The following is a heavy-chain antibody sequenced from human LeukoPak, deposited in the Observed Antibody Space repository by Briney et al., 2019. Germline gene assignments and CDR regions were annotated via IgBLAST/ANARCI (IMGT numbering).Heavy chain of an antibody. V-gene: IGHV4-39*07. D-gene: IGHD6-19*01. CDR2: IYYSGST. J-gene: IGHJ4*02. CDR3: ARVGAIAVAGTIHYYFDY. Sequence: SETLSLTCTVSGGSISSSSYYWGWIRQPPGKGLEWIGSIYYSGSTYYNPSLKSRVTISVDKSKNQFSLKLSSVTAADTAVYYCARVGAIAVAGTIHYYFDYWGQGTLVTVSS. CDR1: GGSISSSSYY.